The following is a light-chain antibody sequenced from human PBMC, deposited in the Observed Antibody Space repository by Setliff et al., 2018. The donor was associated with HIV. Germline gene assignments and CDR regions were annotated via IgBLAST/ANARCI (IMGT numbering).Light chain of an antibody. CDR3: SSYTSSSTYV. CDR1: SSDVGSYNR. Sequence: QSVLTQPPSVSGSPGQSVTISCTGTSSDVGSYNRVSWYQQSPDTAPKLVIYEVSNRPSGVPDRFSGSKSGNTASLTISGLQAEDETDYYCSSYTSSSTYVFGTGTKVTVL. J-gene: IGLJ1*01. CDR2: EVS. V-gene: IGLV2-18*02.